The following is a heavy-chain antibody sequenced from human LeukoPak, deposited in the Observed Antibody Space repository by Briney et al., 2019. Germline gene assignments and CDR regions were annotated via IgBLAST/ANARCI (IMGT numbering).Heavy chain of an antibody. Sequence: GGSLRLSCAASGFTFSSYAMSWVRQAPGKGLEWVSAISGSGGSTYYAGSVKGRFTISRDSSKNTLYLQMNSLRAEDTAVYYCAKDLIGIAVAGYFDYWGQGTLVTVSS. D-gene: IGHD6-19*01. CDR2: ISGSGGST. J-gene: IGHJ4*02. CDR1: GFTFSSYA. CDR3: AKDLIGIAVAGYFDY. V-gene: IGHV3-23*01.